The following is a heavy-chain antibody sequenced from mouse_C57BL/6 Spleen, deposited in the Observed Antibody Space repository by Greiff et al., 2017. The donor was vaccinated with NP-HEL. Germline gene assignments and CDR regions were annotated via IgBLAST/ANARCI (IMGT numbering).Heavy chain of an antibody. D-gene: IGHD1-1*01. J-gene: IGHJ2*01. CDR3: ARPYGYGSSYYFDY. CDR1: GFTFSDYG. V-gene: IGHV5-17*01. CDR2: ISSGSSTI. Sequence: EVQVVESGGGLVKPGGSLKLSCAASGFTFSDYGMHWVRQAPEKGLEWVAYISSGSSTIYYADTVKGRFTISRDNAKNTLFLQMTSLRSEDTAMYYCARPYGYGSSYYFDYWGQGTTLTVSS.